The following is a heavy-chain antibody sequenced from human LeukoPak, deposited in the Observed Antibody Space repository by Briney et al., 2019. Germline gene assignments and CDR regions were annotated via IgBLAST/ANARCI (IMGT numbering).Heavy chain of an antibody. CDR3: AISTADFDY. Sequence: ASVKVSCKASGYTFTSYYMHWVRQAPGQGLEWMGIINPRGGTTTYVQKFQGRVTMTRDTSTSTVYMELSSLGSVDTAVYYCAISTADFDYWGQGTLVTVSS. CDR1: GYTFTSYY. J-gene: IGHJ4*02. D-gene: IGHD1-1*01. CDR2: INPRGGTT. V-gene: IGHV1-46*01.